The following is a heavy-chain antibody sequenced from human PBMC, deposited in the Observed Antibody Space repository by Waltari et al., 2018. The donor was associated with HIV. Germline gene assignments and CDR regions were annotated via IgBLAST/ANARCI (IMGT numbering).Heavy chain of an antibody. CDR2: ISDYNCNT. CDR1: GYTFNNYG. CDR3: ARRSCNSSSCFTYFYYFAMDV. V-gene: IGHV1-18*04. J-gene: IGHJ6*02. D-gene: IGHD2-2*02. Sequence: QVQLMQSGPEVKKPGASVKVSCTASGYTFNNYGISWVRQAPGQGLEWMGWISDYNCNTKYAQKFQGRVTMTTDTSTRTAYMELRSLGSDDTAVYYCARRSCNSSSCFTYFYYFAMDVWGQGTTVTVSS.